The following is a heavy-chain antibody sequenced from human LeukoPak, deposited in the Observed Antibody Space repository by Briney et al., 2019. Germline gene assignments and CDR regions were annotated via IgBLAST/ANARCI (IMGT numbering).Heavy chain of an antibody. D-gene: IGHD5-12*01. CDR3: ARAIRNRGNLDY. V-gene: IGHV3-33*01. CDR1: GFSFSAYA. Sequence: GTSLRLSCVASGFSFSAYAMHWVRQAPGKGLEWVAVIWYDGSNKYYGDSAKARFTISRDNSKNTLYLQVNSLRAEDTAVYYCARAIRNRGNLDYWGQGTQVTVSS. J-gene: IGHJ4*02. CDR2: IWYDGSNK.